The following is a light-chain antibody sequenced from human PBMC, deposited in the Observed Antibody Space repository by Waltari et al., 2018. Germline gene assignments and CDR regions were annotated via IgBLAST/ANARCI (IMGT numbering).Light chain of an antibody. J-gene: IGKJ4*01. CDR1: QSVDTY. CDR3: QQRSSWFT. V-gene: IGKV3-11*01. Sequence: EIVLTQSPGTLSLSPGESAPLSCRASQSVDTYLAWYQKKPGQAPRILIYDASTRATGIPARFSGSGSGTDFTLTISSLEPEDFAVYYCQQRSSWFTFGGGTKVEV. CDR2: DAS.